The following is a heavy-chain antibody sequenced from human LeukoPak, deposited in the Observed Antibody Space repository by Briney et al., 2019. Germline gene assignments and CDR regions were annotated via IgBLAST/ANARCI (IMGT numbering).Heavy chain of an antibody. V-gene: IGHV4-61*02. Sequence: SQTLSLTCTVSGGSISSGSYYWSWIRQPAGKGLEWIGRVYTSGSTNYNPSLKSRVTISVDASKNQFSLKLRSVTAADTAVYYCARDSGWELLRTGDVGNDYWGQGTLVTVSS. CDR1: GGSISSGSYY. D-gene: IGHD1-26*01. J-gene: IGHJ4*02. CDR2: VYTSGST. CDR3: ARDSGWELLRTGDVGNDY.